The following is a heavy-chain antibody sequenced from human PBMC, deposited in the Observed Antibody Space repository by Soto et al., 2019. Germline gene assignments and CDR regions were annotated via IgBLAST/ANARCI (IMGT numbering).Heavy chain of an antibody. V-gene: IGHV4-31*03. J-gene: IGHJ4*02. CDR2: IYYSGST. CDR3: SRGGIAAAAPPDY. Sequence: QVQLQESGPGLVKPSQTLSLTCTVSGGSISSGGYYWSWIRQHPGKGLEWIGYIYYSGSTYYNPSLKSRVTISVDTSKNQFSLKLSSVTAADTAVYYCSRGGIAAAAPPDYWGQGTLVTVSS. D-gene: IGHD6-13*01. CDR1: GGSISSGGYY.